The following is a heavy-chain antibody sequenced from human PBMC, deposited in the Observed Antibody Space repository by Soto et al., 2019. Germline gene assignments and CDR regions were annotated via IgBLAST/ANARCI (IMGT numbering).Heavy chain of an antibody. CDR3: VHRRVGSTNYDWFDP. Sequence: ESGPTLVNPTQTLTLTCTFSGFSLSSDGVGVGWIRQPPGKALEWLALIYWDDYKRYSPSLKNRLNITRDTSKNQVVLTLTNMDPVDTATYYCVHRRVGSTNYDWFDPWSQGTLVTVSS. V-gene: IGHV2-5*02. D-gene: IGHD4-4*01. CDR2: IYWDDYK. CDR1: GFSLSSDGVG. J-gene: IGHJ5*02.